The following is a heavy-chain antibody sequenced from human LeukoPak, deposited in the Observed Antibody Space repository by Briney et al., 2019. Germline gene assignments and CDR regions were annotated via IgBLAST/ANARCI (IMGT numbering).Heavy chain of an antibody. CDR3: ARDSASCRGCAFDI. Sequence: QPRGSLRLSCAASEFTFTNFWMSWVRQAPGKGLEWVANTNRDGSEKYYVDSVKGRVTISRDNAMNFLYLQLNSLRVDDTAVYYCARDSASCRGCAFDIWGQGTVVTVSS. CDR2: TNRDGSEK. J-gene: IGHJ3*02. CDR1: EFTFTNFW. D-gene: IGHD2-2*01. V-gene: IGHV3-7*01.